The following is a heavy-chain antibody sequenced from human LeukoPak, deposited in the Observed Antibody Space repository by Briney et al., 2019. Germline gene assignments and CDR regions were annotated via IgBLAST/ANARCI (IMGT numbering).Heavy chain of an antibody. CDR3: AKSRSDVVDY. CDR2: IDSSGGYM. V-gene: IGHV3-21*01. J-gene: IGHJ4*02. D-gene: IGHD3-3*01. CDR1: GFTFNTYS. Sequence: GGSLRLSCEASGFTFNTYSMNWARQAPGKGLEWVSSIDSSGGYMFYADSVKGRFIISRDNSKNTLYLQMNSLRAEDTAVYYCAKSRSDVVDYWGQGTLVTVSS.